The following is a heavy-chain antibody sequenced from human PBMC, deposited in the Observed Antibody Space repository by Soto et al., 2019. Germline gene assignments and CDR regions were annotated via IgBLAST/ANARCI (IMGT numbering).Heavy chain of an antibody. CDR2: IYYSGST. Sequence: PSETLSLTCTVSGGSISSYYWSWIRQPPGKGLEWIGYIYYSGSTNYNPSLKSRVTISVDTSKNQFSLKLSSVTAADTAVYYCARHGGKAIFGVVIIASDIWGQGTMVTVSS. CDR1: GGSISSYY. J-gene: IGHJ3*02. D-gene: IGHD3-3*01. CDR3: ARHGGKAIFGVVIIASDI. V-gene: IGHV4-59*08.